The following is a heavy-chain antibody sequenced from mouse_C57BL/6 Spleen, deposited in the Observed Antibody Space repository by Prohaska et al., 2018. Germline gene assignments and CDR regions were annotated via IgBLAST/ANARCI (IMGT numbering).Heavy chain of an antibody. CDR2: IRNKTNGYTT. J-gene: IGHJ3*01. D-gene: IGHD2-2*01. V-gene: IGHV7-3*01. CDR1: GFTFTDYY. CDR3: ARYDGYAWFAY. Sequence: EVKLVESGGGLVQPGGSLSLSCAASGFTFTDYYMSWVRQPPGKTLEWFGFIRNKTNGYTTEYSASVKGRVTISRDNSQSILYLQMNALRAEDSATYYCARYDGYAWFAYWGQGTLVTVSA.